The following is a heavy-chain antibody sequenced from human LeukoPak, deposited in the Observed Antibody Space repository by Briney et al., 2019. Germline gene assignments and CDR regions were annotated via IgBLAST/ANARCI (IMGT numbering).Heavy chain of an antibody. J-gene: IGHJ6*02. D-gene: IGHD3-3*01. V-gene: IGHV3-30-3*01. Sequence: GGSVRLSCAGSGFTFSSYAMHWVRQAPGKGLEWVAVISYDGSNKYYADSVKGRFTISRDNSKNTLYLQMNSLRAEDTAVYYCASLLRFLEWLSKDYGMDVWGQGTTVTVSS. CDR2: ISYDGSNK. CDR1: GFTFSSYA. CDR3: ASLLRFLEWLSKDYGMDV.